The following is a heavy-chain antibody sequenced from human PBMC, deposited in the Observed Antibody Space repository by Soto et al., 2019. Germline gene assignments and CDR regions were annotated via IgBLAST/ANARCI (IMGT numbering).Heavy chain of an antibody. CDR3: AKDKTIFGVVILQSGFDAFDI. CDR1: GFTFDDYA. J-gene: IGHJ3*02. V-gene: IGHV3-9*01. CDR2: ISWNSGSI. D-gene: IGHD3-3*01. Sequence: EVQLVESGGGLVQPGRSLRLSCAASGFTFDDYAMHWVRQAPGKGLEWVSGISWNSGSIGYADSVKGRFTISRDNAKNSLYLQMNSLRAEDTASYYCAKDKTIFGVVILQSGFDAFDIWGQGTMVTVSS.